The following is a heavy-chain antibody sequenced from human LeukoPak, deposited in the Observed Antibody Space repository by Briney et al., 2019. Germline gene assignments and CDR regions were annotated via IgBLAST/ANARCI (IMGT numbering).Heavy chain of an antibody. J-gene: IGHJ6*03. V-gene: IGHV4-61*02. CDR1: GGSISSGSYY. D-gene: IGHD2-2*02. CDR3: VRGIVVVPAAITWGYYYYYMDV. Sequence: PSQTLSLTCTVSGGSISSGSYYWSWIRQPAGKGLEWIGRIYTSGSTNYNPSLKSRVTISVDTSKNQFSQKLSSVTAADTAVYYCVRGIVVVPAAITWGYYYYYMDVWGKGTTVTVSS. CDR2: IYTSGST.